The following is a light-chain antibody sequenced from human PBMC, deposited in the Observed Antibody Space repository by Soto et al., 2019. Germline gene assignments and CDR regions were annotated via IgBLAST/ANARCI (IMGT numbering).Light chain of an antibody. J-gene: IGKJ5*01. Sequence: DIQMTQSPSTLSAFVGDRVTITCRASQTISTWLAWYQHKPGKAPNLLIYDASTLMSGVPSRFSGSGSGTEFTLTISSLQPGDFATYYCQQSETYPLTFGQGTRLEIK. CDR3: QQSETYPLT. CDR2: DAS. V-gene: IGKV1-5*01. CDR1: QTISTW.